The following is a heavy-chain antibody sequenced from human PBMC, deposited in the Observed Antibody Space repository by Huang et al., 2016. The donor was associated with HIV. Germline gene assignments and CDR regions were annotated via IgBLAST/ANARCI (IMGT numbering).Heavy chain of an antibody. Sequence: VQLVQSGAEVTKPGESLTISCKASGYSFSTNWIVWVRQMPGKGLGWIGISYTGYSPDDSYTRYSPSFQGQVTISADKSISTAYLRWSSLKASDTAIYYCARRGDGYKLDYWGQGTLVAVSS. V-gene: IGHV5-51*03. CDR1: GYSFSTNW. J-gene: IGHJ4*02. CDR2: SYTGYSPDDSYT. CDR3: ARRGDGYKLDY. D-gene: IGHD3-10*01.